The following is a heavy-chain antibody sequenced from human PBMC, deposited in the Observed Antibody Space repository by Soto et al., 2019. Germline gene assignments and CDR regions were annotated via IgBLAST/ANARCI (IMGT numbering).Heavy chain of an antibody. Sequence: GGYLRIACAASGFTFSSYAMSWVRQAPGKGLEWVSASRGSGGSTYYADSMKGRFTISRDNSKNTLYLQMNSLRDEDTAVYYCAKEPRYGSGAGWFDPWGQGTLVTVSS. CDR3: AKEPRYGSGAGWFDP. V-gene: IGHV3-23*01. CDR2: SRGSGGST. D-gene: IGHD3-10*01. J-gene: IGHJ5*02. CDR1: GFTFSSYA.